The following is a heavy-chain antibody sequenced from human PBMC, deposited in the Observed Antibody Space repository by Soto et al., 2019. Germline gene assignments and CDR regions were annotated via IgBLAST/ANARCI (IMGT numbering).Heavy chain of an antibody. D-gene: IGHD5-18*01. CDR2: IYSGGST. V-gene: IGHV3-53*04. CDR1: GFTVSSNY. J-gene: IGHJ6*02. Sequence: PGASLRLSCAASGFTVSSNYMSWVRQAPGKGLEWVSVIYSGGSTYYADSVKGRFTISRHNSKNTLYLQMNSLRAEDTAVYYCLTINSYGPPGSGYYYGMDVRGQGTKVTVSS. CDR3: LTINSYGPPGSGYYYGMDV.